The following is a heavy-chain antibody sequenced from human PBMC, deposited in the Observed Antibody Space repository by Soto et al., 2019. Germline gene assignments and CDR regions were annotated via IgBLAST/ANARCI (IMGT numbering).Heavy chain of an antibody. CDR1: GLSVSTNF. J-gene: IGHJ6*02. Sequence: PGGSLRLSCAASGLSVSTNFMIWVRQAPGKGLEWLAVIYSGGKTFYADSVKGRFTISKDNSKNTLSLQMNSLRAEDTAVYYCTRDAPGERPYYFYYYGMDVWGQGTTVTVSS. V-gene: IGHV3-53*01. CDR2: IYSGGKT. CDR3: TRDAPGERPYYFYYYGMDV.